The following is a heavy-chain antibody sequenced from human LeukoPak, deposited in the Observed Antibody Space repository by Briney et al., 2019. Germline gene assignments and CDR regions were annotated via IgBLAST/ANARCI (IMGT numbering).Heavy chain of an antibody. J-gene: IGHJ4*02. CDR3: ARVSRYYDFWSGQYYFDY. CDR1: GFTFSSYW. CDR2: IKQDGSEK. Sequence: GGSLRLSCAASGFTFSSYWMSWVRQAPGKGLEWVANIKQDGSEKYYVDSVKGRFTISRDNAKNSLYLQMNSLRAEDTAVYYCARVSRYYDFWSGQYYFDYWGQGTLVTVSS. D-gene: IGHD3-3*01. V-gene: IGHV3-7*01.